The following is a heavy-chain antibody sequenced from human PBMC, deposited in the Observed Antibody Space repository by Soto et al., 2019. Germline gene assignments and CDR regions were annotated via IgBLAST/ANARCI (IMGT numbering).Heavy chain of an antibody. CDR3: AGDSRPGAAAGTGGWFDP. V-gene: IGHV3-7*03. CDR2: IKQDGSEK. J-gene: IGHJ5*02. Sequence: EVQLVESGGGLVQPGGSLRLSCAASGFTFSSYWMSWVRQAPGKGLEWVANIKQDGSEKYYVDSVKGRFTISRDNAKNSLYLQMNSLRAEDTAVYYCAGDSRPGAAAGTGGWFDPWGQGTLVTVSS. CDR1: GFTFSSYW. D-gene: IGHD6-13*01.